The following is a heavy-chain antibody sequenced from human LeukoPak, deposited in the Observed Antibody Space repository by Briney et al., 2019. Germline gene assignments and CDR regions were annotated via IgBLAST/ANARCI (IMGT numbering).Heavy chain of an antibody. D-gene: IGHD1-1*01. CDR3: ARVGYDYNWYDAFDI. Sequence: PGGSLRLSCVVSAFTFSGYSMHWVRQAPGKGLEWVAFISHDGSNKYCADSLKGRFTISRDNSKNTLLLQMNSLRPEDTAVYYCARVGYDYNWYDAFDIWGQGTMVTVSS. J-gene: IGHJ3*02. CDR2: ISHDGSNK. CDR1: AFTFSGYS. V-gene: IGHV3-30*04.